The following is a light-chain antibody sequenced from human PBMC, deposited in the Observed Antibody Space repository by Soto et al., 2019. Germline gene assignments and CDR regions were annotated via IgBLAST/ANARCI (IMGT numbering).Light chain of an antibody. CDR2: DVS. J-gene: IGLJ1*01. V-gene: IGLV2-14*01. Sequence: QSVLTQPASVSGSPGQSITISCVGTSRDIGDYNYVSWYQQHPGKVPKVIIYDVSNRPSGVSYRFSGTKSGNTASLTVSGLQAEVEADYYCCSYTRSGTLIFGTGTKLTVL. CDR3: CSYTRSGTLI. CDR1: SRDIGDYNY.